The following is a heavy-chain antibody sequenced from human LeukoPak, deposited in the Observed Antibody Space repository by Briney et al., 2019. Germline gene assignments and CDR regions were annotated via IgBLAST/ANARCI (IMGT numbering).Heavy chain of an antibody. J-gene: IGHJ4*01. CDR3: ARGNGWWYY. D-gene: IGHD6-19*01. CDR1: DGSISNYY. Sequence: SETLSLTCTVSDGSISNYYWSWIRQPPGKGLEWIASIYNSGSTNYNPSLKSRVTISVDTSKNQFSLNLGSVTAADTAVYYCARGNGWWYYWGHGTLVTVSS. V-gene: IGHV4-59*01. CDR2: IYNSGST.